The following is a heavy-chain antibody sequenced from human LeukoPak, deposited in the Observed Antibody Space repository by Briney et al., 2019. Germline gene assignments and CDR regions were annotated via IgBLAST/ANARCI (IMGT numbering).Heavy chain of an antibody. Sequence: SGPTLVNPTQTLTLTCTFSGFSLSTSGVGVGWIRQPPGKVLEWLALIYWNDDKRYSPSLKSRLTITKDTSKNQVVLTMTNMDPVDTATYYCAHRRFDGWQQLEFDYWGQGTLVTVSS. D-gene: IGHD6-13*01. CDR1: GFSLSTSGVG. J-gene: IGHJ4*02. V-gene: IGHV2-5*01. CDR2: IYWNDDK. CDR3: AHRRFDGWQQLEFDY.